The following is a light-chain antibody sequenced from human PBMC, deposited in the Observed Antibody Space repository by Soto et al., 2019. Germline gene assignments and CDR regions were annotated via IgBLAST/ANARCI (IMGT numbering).Light chain of an antibody. CDR1: QCISHY. J-gene: IGKJ1*01. CDR2: AAY. Sequence: DIQMTQSPSSLSASVGDRVTITCRASQCISHYLAWYQQKPGKVPKLLIYAAYTLQSGVPSRFSGSGSGTDFTLTISSLQPEDVATYYCQKYNSAPKTFGQGTKVEIK. V-gene: IGKV1-27*01. CDR3: QKYNSAPKT.